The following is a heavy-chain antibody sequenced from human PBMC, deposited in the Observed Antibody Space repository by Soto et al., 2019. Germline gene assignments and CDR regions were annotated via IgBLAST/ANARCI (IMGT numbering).Heavy chain of an antibody. V-gene: IGHV3-30*01. Sequence: GGSLRLSCAAACFTFCNALMNWVSQAPGKGLEWVAVISYDGSYKYYADSVEGRFTISRDNSKNTLYLQMNSLRAEDTAGYYCAMWNGGFDDWGQGTLGSASS. D-gene: IGHD3-16*01. J-gene: IGHJ4*02. CDR1: CFTFCNAL. CDR3: AMWNGGFDD. CDR2: ISYDGSYK.